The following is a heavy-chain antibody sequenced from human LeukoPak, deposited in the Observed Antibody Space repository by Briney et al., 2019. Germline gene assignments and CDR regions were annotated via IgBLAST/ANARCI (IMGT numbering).Heavy chain of an antibody. CDR1: GFTFSSYE. V-gene: IGHV3-48*03. D-gene: IGHD3-3*01. J-gene: IGHJ5*02. CDR3: ARAAHYDFWSGYYTEYNWFDP. Sequence: GGFLRLSCAASGFTFSSYEMNWVRQAPGKGLEWVSYISSSGSTIYYADSVKGRFTISRDNAKNSLYLQMNSLRAEDTAVYYCARAAHYDFWSGYYTEYNWFDPWGQGTLVTVSS. CDR2: ISSSGSTI.